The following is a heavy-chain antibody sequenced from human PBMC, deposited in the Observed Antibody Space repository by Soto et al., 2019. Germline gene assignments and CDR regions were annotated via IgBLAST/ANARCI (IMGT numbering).Heavy chain of an antibody. CDR1: GYSFTSYW. CDR3: ATQVITFGGVIVSMDV. Sequence: GESLKISCNGSGYSFTSYWIGWVRQMPGKGLEWMGIIYPGDSDTRYSPSFQGQVTISADKSISTAYLQWSSLKASDTAMYYCATQVITFGGVIVSMDVWGQGTTVTVYS. V-gene: IGHV5-51*01. J-gene: IGHJ6*02. CDR2: IYPGDSDT. D-gene: IGHD3-16*02.